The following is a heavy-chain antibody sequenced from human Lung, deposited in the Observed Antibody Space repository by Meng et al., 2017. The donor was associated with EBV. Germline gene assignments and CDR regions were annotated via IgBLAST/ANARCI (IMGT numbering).Heavy chain of an antibody. V-gene: IGHV3-20*04. J-gene: IGHJ1*01. CDR3: ARGDESSSTWYSGEYLQD. Sequence: EVHLVESGGSVVRPGGSLRLLCVASGFTFGDCGMSWVREAPGKGLEWISGINWNGGSTGYADSVKGRFTISRDNAKNSLYLQMNSLGAEDTALYYCARGDESSSTWYSGEYLQDWGQGTLVTVSS. CDR1: GFTFGDCG. D-gene: IGHD6-13*01. CDR2: INWNGGST.